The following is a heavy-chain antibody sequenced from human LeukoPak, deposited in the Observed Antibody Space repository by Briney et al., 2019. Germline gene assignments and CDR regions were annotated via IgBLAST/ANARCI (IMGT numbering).Heavy chain of an antibody. D-gene: IGHD6-6*01. J-gene: IGHJ1*01. CDR2: IYHSGST. Sequence: SETLSLTCTVSGGSISTYYWNWIRQPPGKGLEWIGYIYHSGSTNYNPSLQSRVTVSVDTSKNQFSLNLNSVTAADTAVYYCARGGAARLHFQNWGQGTLVTVSS. CDR3: ARGGAARLHFQN. V-gene: IGHV4-59*01. CDR1: GGSISTYY.